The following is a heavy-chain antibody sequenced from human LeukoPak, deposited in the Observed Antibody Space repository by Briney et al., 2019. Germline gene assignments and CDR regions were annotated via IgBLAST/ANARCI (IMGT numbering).Heavy chain of an antibody. J-gene: IGHJ6*03. V-gene: IGHV4-30-4*08. CDR1: GGSISSGDYY. CDR3: ARAGYQLLYYYYYYYMDV. CDR2: IYYSGST. Sequence: SETLSLTCTVSGGSISSGDYYWSWIRQPPGKGLEWIGYIYYSGSTYYNPSLKGRVTISVDTSKNQFSLKLSSVTAADTAVYYCARAGYQLLYYYYYYYMDVWGKGTTVTVSS. D-gene: IGHD2-2*02.